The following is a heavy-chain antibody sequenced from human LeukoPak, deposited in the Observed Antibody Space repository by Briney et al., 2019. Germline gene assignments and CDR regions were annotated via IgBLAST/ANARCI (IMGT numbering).Heavy chain of an antibody. CDR1: GFTFSTYW. CDR2: INSDGSST. V-gene: IGHV3-74*01. Sequence: GGSLRLSCAASGFTFSTYWMNWVRQPPGKGLVWVSRINSDGSSTTYADSVMGRFTISRDNATNTLFLQMNSLRADDTAVYYCARSTSPYYYYFMDVWGKGTTVTISS. J-gene: IGHJ6*03. CDR3: ARSTSPYYYYFMDV.